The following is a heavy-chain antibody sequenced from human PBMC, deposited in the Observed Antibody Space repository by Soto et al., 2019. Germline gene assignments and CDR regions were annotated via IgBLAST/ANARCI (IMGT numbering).Heavy chain of an antibody. Sequence: SETLSLTCTVSGGSISSGGYYWSWIRQHPGKGLEWIGYIYYSGSTHYNPSLKSRVTISVDTSKNQFSLKLSSVTAADTAVYYCARAQKYYDILTGYYCGAFDIWGQGTMVTVSS. CDR2: IYYSGST. CDR3: ARAQKYYDILTGYYCGAFDI. CDR1: GGSISSGGYY. J-gene: IGHJ3*02. V-gene: IGHV4-31*03. D-gene: IGHD3-9*01.